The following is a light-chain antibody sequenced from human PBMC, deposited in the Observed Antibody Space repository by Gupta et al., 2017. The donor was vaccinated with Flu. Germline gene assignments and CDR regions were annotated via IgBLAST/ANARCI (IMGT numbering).Light chain of an antibody. Sequence: VTISCTGTNSNFGAGYDVHWYQQFPGTVPKLLISNNSNRLSGVPDRFCGSRSGTSASLDITGLQAEDEADYYCQSYDNTVRGWVFGGGTKLTVL. CDR3: QSYDNTVRGWV. CDR1: NSNFGAGYD. V-gene: IGLV1-40*01. CDR2: NNS. J-gene: IGLJ3*02.